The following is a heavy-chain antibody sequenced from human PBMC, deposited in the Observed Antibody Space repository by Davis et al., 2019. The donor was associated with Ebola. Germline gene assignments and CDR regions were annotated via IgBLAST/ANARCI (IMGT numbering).Heavy chain of an antibody. CDR1: GFTFSGSA. J-gene: IGHJ4*02. CDR2: IRTKANGYAT. Sequence: GGSLRLSCAASGFTFSGSAMHWVRQASGKGLEWVGRIRTKANGYATAYAASVKGRFTISRDDSKNTAYLQMNSLKTEDTAVYYCTRRGEDWGQGTLVTVSS. CDR3: TRRGED. D-gene: IGHD3-16*01. V-gene: IGHV3-73*01.